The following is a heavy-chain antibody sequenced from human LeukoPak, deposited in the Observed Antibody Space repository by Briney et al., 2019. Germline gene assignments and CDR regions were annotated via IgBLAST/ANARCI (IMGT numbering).Heavy chain of an antibody. CDR1: GGTFSSYA. Sequence: GASVKVSCKASGGTFSSYAISWVRQAPGQGLEWMGGIIPIFGTANYAQKFQGRVTITTDESTSTAYMELSSLRSEDTAVYYCAASGPGNYYFDYWGQGTLVTLSS. J-gene: IGHJ4*02. D-gene: IGHD5-12*01. CDR2: IIPIFGTA. CDR3: AASGPGNYYFDY. V-gene: IGHV1-69*05.